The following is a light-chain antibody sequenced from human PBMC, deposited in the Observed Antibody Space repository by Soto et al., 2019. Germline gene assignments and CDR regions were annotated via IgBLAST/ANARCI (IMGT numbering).Light chain of an antibody. V-gene: IGLV7-43*01. CDR1: TGAVTSGYY. CDR3: LLYYGGAHLWV. J-gene: IGLJ3*02. CDR2: STS. Sequence: QAVVTQEPSLTVSPGGTVTLTCASSTGAVTSGYYPNWFQQKPGQAPRALFYSTSKKHSWTPARFSGPLLGDKAALTLSGVQPEDEAEYYCLLYYGGAHLWVFGGGTKLTVL.